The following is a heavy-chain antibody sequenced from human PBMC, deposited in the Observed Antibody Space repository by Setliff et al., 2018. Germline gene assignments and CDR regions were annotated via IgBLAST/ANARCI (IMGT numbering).Heavy chain of an antibody. Sequence: PGGSLRLSCARSGFTFSSYTMNWVRQAPGKGLEWVSSIISSGSHIYYADSVKGRFTSSRDNAKNSLYLQMNSLRADDTAVYYCTRDYGFCSGGSCSYYGMDVWGQGTTVTVSS. CDR3: TRDYGFCSGGSCSYYGMDV. V-gene: IGHV3-21*01. D-gene: IGHD2-15*01. J-gene: IGHJ6*02. CDR1: GFTFSSYT. CDR2: IISSGSHI.